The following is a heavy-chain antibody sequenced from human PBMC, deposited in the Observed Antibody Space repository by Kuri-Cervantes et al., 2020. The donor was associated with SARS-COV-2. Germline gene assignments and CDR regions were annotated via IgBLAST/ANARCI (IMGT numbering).Heavy chain of an antibody. V-gene: IGHV4-39*01. CDR2: IYYSGST. Sequence: GSLRLSCTVPGGSISSSSYYWGWIRQPPGKGLEWIGSIYYSGSTYYNPSLKSRVTISVDTSKNQFSLKLSSVTAADTAVYYCARQRGGFLEWLLYYDYWGQGTLVTVSS. J-gene: IGHJ4*02. D-gene: IGHD3-3*01. CDR3: ARQRGGFLEWLLYYDY. CDR1: GGSISSSSYY.